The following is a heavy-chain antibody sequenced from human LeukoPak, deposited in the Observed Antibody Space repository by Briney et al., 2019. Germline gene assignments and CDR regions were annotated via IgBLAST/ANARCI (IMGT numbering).Heavy chain of an antibody. CDR2: INPNSGGT. CDR3: ARVTDSSGYYASHFDY. CDR1: GYTFTGYY. D-gene: IGHD3-22*01. V-gene: IGHV1-2*02. Sequence: APVKVSCKASGYTFTGYYMHWVRQAPGQGLEWMGWINPNSGGTNYAQKFQGRVTMTRDTSISAAYMELSRLRSDDTAVYYCARVTDSSGYYASHFDYWGQGTLVTVSS. J-gene: IGHJ4*02.